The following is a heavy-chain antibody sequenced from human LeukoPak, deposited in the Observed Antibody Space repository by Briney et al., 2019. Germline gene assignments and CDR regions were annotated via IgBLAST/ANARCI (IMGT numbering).Heavy chain of an antibody. CDR1: GYTFSSSG. Sequence: GASVKVSCKASGYTFSSSGINWVRQAPGQGLEWMGWISAYNGNTNYAQKLQGRLTMTTDTSTSTAYMELRSLRSDDTAVYYCARGTSGSYFVPYYFDYWGQGTLVTVSS. CDR2: ISAYNGNT. D-gene: IGHD1-26*01. J-gene: IGHJ4*02. V-gene: IGHV1-18*01. CDR3: ARGTSGSYFVPYYFDY.